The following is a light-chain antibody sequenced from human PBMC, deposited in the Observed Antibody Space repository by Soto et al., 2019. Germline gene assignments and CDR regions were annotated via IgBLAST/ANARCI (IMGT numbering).Light chain of an antibody. CDR1: GSAFGGYRL. J-gene: IGLJ1*01. Sequence: QSALTQPASVSGSPGQSVTISCTGSGSAFGGYRLVSWYQCHPGKVPKLIIYEGNKRPSGVSNRFSGSEPGNTASLTISGLQAEDEADYYWCSSAPGRTVVFGSGTKLPVL. CDR2: EGN. CDR3: CSSAPGRTVV. V-gene: IGLV2-23*01.